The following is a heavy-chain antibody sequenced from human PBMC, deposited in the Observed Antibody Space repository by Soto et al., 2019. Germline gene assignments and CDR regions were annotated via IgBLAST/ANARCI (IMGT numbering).Heavy chain of an antibody. CDR1: GGSISSYY. J-gene: IGHJ4*02. CDR3: ARPYGTTFDY. V-gene: IGHV4-59*01. CDR2: IYYSGST. Sequence: QVQLQESGPGLVKPSETLSVTCTVSGGSISSYYWSWIRQPQGKGLEWIGYIYYSGSTNYNPSLNSRVTISVDTSKNQFSLKLSSVTAADTAVYYCARPYGTTFDYWGQGTLVTVSS. D-gene: IGHD1-7*01.